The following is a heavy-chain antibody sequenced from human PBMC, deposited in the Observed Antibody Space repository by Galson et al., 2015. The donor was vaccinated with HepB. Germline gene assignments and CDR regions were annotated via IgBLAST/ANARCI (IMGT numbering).Heavy chain of an antibody. CDR2: ISGSGGST. CDR1: GFTFSSYA. V-gene: IGHV3-23*01. D-gene: IGHD3-22*01. Sequence: SLRLSCAASGFTFSSYAMSWVRQAPGKWLEWVSAISGSGGSTYYADSVQGRFTISRDNSKNTLYLQMNSLSAEDTAVYYCANSGGDYYDSSGAHYWGQGTLVTVSS. J-gene: IGHJ4*02. CDR3: ANSGGDYYDSSGAHY.